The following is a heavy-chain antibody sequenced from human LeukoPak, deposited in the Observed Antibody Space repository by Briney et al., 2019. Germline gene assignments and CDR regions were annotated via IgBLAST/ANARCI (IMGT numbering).Heavy chain of an antibody. J-gene: IGHJ4*02. D-gene: IGHD3-3*01. CDR1: GFTFSDYY. V-gene: IGHV3-11*04. CDR3: ARDPYYDFWSGLPPYFDY. CDR2: ISSSGSTI. Sequence: GGSLRLSCAASGFTFSDYYMSWIRQAPGKGLEWVSYISSSGSTIYYADPVKGRFTISRDNAKNSLYLQMNSLRAEDTAVYYCARDPYYDFWSGLPPYFDYWGQGTLVTVSS.